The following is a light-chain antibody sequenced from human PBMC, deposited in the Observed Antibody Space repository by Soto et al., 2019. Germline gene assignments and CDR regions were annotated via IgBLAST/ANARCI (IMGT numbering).Light chain of an antibody. CDR2: GAT. CDR1: QNIDRY. V-gene: IGKV1D-16*01. CDR3: QQYHSYPT. J-gene: IGKJ4*01. Sequence: DIQMTQSPSSLSASVGDRVTITCRASQNIDRYLDWYQQKSDKAPKSLIYGATSLQSRVPSRFSGSGSGTDFTLTISSLQPEDFATYYCQQYHSYPTFGGGTKVEIQ.